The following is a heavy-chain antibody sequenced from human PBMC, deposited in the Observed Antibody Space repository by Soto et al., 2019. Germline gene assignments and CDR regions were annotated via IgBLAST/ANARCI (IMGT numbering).Heavy chain of an antibody. CDR1: GYTFTSYG. CDR2: MKPNSGNT. CDR3: ARRRFGYSSSSYRAYYYYGMDV. Sequence: ASVKVCCKASGYTFTSYGINWVRQATGQGLEWMGWMKPNSGNTGYAQKFQGRVTMTRNTSISTAYMELSSLRSEDTDVYYCARRRFGYSSSSYRAYYYYGMDVWVQGTTVTVSS. V-gene: IGHV1-8*01. D-gene: IGHD6-13*01. J-gene: IGHJ6*02.